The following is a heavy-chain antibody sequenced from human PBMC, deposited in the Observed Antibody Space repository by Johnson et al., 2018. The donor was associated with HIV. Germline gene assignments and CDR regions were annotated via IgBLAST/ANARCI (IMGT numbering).Heavy chain of an antibody. J-gene: IGHJ3*02. CDR3: ARSKGSIWYGSAFDI. Sequence: VQLVESGGGLVQPGGSLRLSCADSGFTFSSYAMSWVRQAPGTGLEWVSAISGSGGSTYSADSVKGRFPISRDNSKNTRYLQMNSLRAADTAVYYCARSKGSIWYGSAFDIWGQGTMVTVSS. CDR2: ISGSGGST. V-gene: IGHV3-23*04. CDR1: GFTFSSYA. D-gene: IGHD6-13*01.